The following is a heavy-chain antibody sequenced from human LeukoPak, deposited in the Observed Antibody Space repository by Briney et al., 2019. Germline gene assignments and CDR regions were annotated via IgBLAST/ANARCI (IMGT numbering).Heavy chain of an antibody. V-gene: IGHV5-10-1*01. Sequence: GESLTISCKDFDSSLTFYWISWVRQMPGKGLEWMGKIALSDSQATYNPSFQGHVTISADKSINTVYLYWSSLEASDTAMYYCTLGTSRKKIDSWGQGTLVTVSS. CDR1: DSSLTFYW. D-gene: IGHD3-16*01. CDR2: IALSDSQA. CDR3: TLGTSRKKIDS. J-gene: IGHJ4*02.